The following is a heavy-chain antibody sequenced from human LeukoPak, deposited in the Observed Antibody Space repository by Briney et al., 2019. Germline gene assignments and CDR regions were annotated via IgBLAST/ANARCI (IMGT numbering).Heavy chain of an antibody. Sequence: GASVKVSCKASGYTFTGYYMHWVRQAPGQGLEWMGWINPNSGGTNYAQKFQGRVTMTRDTSISTAYMELSRLRSDDTAVYYCARDLRRVWPYFDYWGQGTLVTVSS. J-gene: IGHJ4*02. V-gene: IGHV1-2*02. CDR1: GYTFTGYY. CDR2: INPNSGGT. D-gene: IGHD5/OR15-5a*01. CDR3: ARDLRRVWPYFDY.